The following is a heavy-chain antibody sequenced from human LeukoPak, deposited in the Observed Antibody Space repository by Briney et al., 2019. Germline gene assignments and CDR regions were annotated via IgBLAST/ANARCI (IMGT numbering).Heavy chain of an antibody. CDR2: ISGSGGST. Sequence: GGSLRLSCVASGFTFSRYAMSWVRQAPGKGLEWVSGISGSGGSTYYADSAKGRFTISRDNSKNTLFLQMNSLRAEDTAVYYCAKETYSSGWYPYFDYWGQGTLVTVSS. CDR3: AKETYSSGWYPYFDY. D-gene: IGHD6-19*01. V-gene: IGHV3-23*01. J-gene: IGHJ4*02. CDR1: GFTFSRYA.